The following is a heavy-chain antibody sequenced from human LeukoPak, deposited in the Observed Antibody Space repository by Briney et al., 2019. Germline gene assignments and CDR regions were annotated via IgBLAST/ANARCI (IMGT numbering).Heavy chain of an antibody. D-gene: IGHD2-15*01. J-gene: IGHJ4*02. V-gene: IGHV3-33*08. CDR3: ARDRIGKYSIDY. CDR1: GFTFSSYG. Sequence: GGSLRLSCAASGFTFSSYGMHWVRQAPGKGLEWVAFISDNGLRTYYLESVKGLFTISRDDSKNTLYLQMNSLRVEDTAVYYCARDRIGKYSIDYWGQGTLVTVSS. CDR2: ISDNGLRT.